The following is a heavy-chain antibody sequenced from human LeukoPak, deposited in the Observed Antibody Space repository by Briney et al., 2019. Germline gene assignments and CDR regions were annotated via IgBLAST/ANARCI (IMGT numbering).Heavy chain of an antibody. CDR3: ARDRRIASVVVVAASFAFDI. Sequence: GGSLRLSCVASGFAFSSDSMNWVRQAPGKGLEWVSSISSSSSYIYYADSVKGRFTISRDNAKNSLYLQMNSLRAEDTAVYYCARDRRIASVVVVAASFAFDIWGQGTMVTVSS. CDR1: GFAFSSDS. J-gene: IGHJ3*02. V-gene: IGHV3-21*01. D-gene: IGHD2-15*01. CDR2: ISSSSSYI.